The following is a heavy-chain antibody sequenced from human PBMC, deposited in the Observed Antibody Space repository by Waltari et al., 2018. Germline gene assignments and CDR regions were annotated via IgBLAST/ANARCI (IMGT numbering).Heavy chain of an antibody. Sequence: QVQLVQSGAEVKKPGASVKVSCKASGYTFTSYYMHWVRQAPGQGLEWMGVINPSGGSTSYAQKSQDRVTKTRDTSTRAVYMELRSLSSEDTAVYYCAIEGYSSGWYVFYYFDYWGQGTLVTVSS. CDR3: AIEGYSSGWYVFYYFDY. J-gene: IGHJ4*02. D-gene: IGHD6-19*01. CDR1: GYTFTSYY. CDR2: INPSGGST. V-gene: IGHV1-46*01.